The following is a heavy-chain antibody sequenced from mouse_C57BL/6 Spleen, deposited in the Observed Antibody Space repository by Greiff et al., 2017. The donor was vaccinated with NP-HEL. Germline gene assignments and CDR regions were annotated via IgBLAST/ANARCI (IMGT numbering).Heavy chain of an antibody. CDR1: GFTFSDYG. V-gene: IGHV5-17*01. CDR2: ISSGSSTI. CDR3: ARGTRYYGSSYYFDY. D-gene: IGHD1-1*01. Sequence: EVQLVESGGGLVKPGGSLKLSCAASGFTFSDYGMHWVRQAPEKGLEWVAYISSGSSTIYYADTVKGRFTISRDNAKYTLFLQMTSLRSEDTAMYYCARGTRYYGSSYYFDYWGQGTTLTVSS. J-gene: IGHJ2*01.